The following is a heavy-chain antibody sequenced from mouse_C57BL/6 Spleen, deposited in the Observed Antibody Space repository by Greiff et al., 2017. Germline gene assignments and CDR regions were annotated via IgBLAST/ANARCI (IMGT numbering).Heavy chain of an antibody. CDR2: IDPSDSET. CDR3: ARGDSSGYFDY. Sequence: QVQLKQPGAELVRPGSSVKLSCKASGYTFTSYWMHWVKQRPIQGLEWIGNIDPSDSETHYNQKFKDKATLTVDKSSSTAYMQLSSLTSEDSAVYCCARGDSSGYFDYWGQGTTLTVSS. CDR1: GYTFTSYW. J-gene: IGHJ2*01. D-gene: IGHD3-2*02. V-gene: IGHV1-52*01.